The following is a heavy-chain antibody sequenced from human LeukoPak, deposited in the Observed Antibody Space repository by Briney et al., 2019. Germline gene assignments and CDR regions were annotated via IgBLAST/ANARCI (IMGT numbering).Heavy chain of an antibody. CDR3: ARVDSTGWDDAFDY. Sequence: GGSLRLSCAASGFTFDIYAMHWVRQAPGKGLEYVSGISDQGGSTYYANSVKGRFTISRDNSKNTLYLQLGSLRAEDTAVYYCARVDSTGWDDAFDYWGQGTLVTVSS. CDR1: GFTFDIYA. J-gene: IGHJ4*02. V-gene: IGHV3-64*01. CDR2: ISDQGGST. D-gene: IGHD6-19*01.